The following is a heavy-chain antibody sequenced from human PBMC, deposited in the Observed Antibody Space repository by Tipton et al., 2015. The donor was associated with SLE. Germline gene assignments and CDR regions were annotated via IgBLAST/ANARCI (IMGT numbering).Heavy chain of an antibody. CDR3: ARDGTEGVPFDY. J-gene: IGHJ4*02. CDR1: GGSISSGAYY. D-gene: IGHD1-1*01. V-gene: IGHV4-31*03. CDR2: IYNSGST. Sequence: TLSLTCTVSGGSISSGAYYWSWIRQHPGKGLEWIGYIYNSGSTYYNPSLKSRVTISVDTSRNQFSLKVSSATAADTAVYYCARDGTEGVPFDYWGQGTLVTVSS.